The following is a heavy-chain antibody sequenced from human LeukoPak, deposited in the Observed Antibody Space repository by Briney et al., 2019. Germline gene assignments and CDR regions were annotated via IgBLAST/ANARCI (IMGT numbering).Heavy chain of an antibody. CDR2: IHYSGST. Sequence: SETLSLTCTVSGGSISSGGYYWSWIRQHPGKGLEWIGYIHYSGSTYYNPSLKSRVTISVDTSKNQFSLKLRYVTAADTAVYYCARTYMTSARFDPWGQGTLVSVSS. CDR3: ARTYMTSARFDP. D-gene: IGHD2-21*02. CDR1: GGSISSGGYY. V-gene: IGHV4-31*03. J-gene: IGHJ5*02.